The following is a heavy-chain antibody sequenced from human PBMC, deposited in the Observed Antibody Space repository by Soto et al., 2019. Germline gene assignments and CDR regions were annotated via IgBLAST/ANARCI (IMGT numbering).Heavy chain of an antibody. J-gene: IGHJ6*02. CDR3: AASIFYYGMDV. Sequence: SCKASGGTFSIYAISWVRQAPGQGLEWMGIIYPGDPDTKYNPSFQGQVTISADKSITTTYLQWSSLKASDTAIYYCAASIFYYGMDVWGQGTTVTVSS. CDR2: IYPGDPDT. V-gene: IGHV5-51*01. CDR1: GGTFSIYA.